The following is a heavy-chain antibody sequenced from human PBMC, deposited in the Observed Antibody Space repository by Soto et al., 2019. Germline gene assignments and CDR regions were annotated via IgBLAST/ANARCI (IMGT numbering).Heavy chain of an antibody. J-gene: IGHJ4*02. D-gene: IGHD5-12*01. CDR2: IYYSGST. V-gene: IGHV4-31*03. Sequence: NPSETLSLTCTVSGGSISSGGYYWSWIRQHPGKGLEWIGYIYYSGSTYYNPSLKSRVTISVDTSKNQFSLKLSSVTAADTAVYYCARAPTEMATTFDYWGQGTLVTVSS. CDR1: GGSISSGGYY. CDR3: ARAPTEMATTFDY.